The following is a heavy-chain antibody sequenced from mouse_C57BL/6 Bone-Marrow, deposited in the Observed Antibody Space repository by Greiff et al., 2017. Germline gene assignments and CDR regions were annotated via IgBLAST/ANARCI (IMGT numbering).Heavy chain of an antibody. CDR3: ARDSSGYAWFAY. CDR1: GYTFTSYG. CDR2: IYPRSGNT. J-gene: IGHJ3*01. V-gene: IGHV1-81*01. Sequence: VQLQQSGAELARPGASVKLSCKASGYTFTSYGISWVKQRTGQGLEWIGEIYPRSGNTYYNEKFKGKATLTAAKSSSTAYMELRSLTSEDSAVYFCARDSSGYAWFAYWGQGTLVTVSA. D-gene: IGHD3-2*02.